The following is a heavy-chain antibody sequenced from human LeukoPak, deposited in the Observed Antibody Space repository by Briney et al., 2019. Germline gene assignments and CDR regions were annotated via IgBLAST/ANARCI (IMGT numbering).Heavy chain of an antibody. CDR3: ARDPRYPLNNWFNP. V-gene: IGHV1-18*01. CDR2: ISAYNGNT. J-gene: IGHJ5*02. CDR1: GYTFTSYG. D-gene: IGHD2-2*02. Sequence: ASVKVSCKASGYTFTSYGISWVRQAPGQGLEWMGWISAYNGNTNYAQKLQGRVTMTTDTSTSTAYMELRSLRSDDTAVYYCARDPRYPLNNWFNPWGQETLVTVSS.